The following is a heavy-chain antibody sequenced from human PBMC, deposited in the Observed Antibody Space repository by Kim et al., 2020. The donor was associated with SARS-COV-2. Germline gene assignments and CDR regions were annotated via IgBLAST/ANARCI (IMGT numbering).Heavy chain of an antibody. Sequence: ASVKVSCKASGYTFTGYYMHWVRQAPGQGLEWMGWINPNSGGTNYAQKLQGRVTMTRDTSISTAYMELSRLRSDDTAVYYCARGGFGSGSLLADKYYYGMDVWGQGTTVTVSS. J-gene: IGHJ6*02. CDR1: GYTFTGYY. V-gene: IGHV1-2*02. CDR2: INPNSGGT. D-gene: IGHD3-10*01. CDR3: ARGGFGSGSLLADKYYYGMDV.